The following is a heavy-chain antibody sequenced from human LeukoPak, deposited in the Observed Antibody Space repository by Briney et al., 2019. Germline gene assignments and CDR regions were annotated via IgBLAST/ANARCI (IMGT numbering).Heavy chain of an antibody. V-gene: IGHV3-48*03. J-gene: IGHJ4*02. CDR1: GFTFSSYE. CDR2: ISSSGSTI. Sequence: GGSLRLSCAASGFTFSSYEMNWVRQAPGKGPEWVSYISSSGSTIYYADSVKGRFTISRDNAKNSLYLQMNSLRAEDTAVYYCARGGYGSGKPKGIDYWGQGTLVTVSS. CDR3: ARGGYGSGKPKGIDY. D-gene: IGHD3-10*01.